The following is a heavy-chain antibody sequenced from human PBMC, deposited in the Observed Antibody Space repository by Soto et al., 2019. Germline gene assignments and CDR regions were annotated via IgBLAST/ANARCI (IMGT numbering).Heavy chain of an antibody. CDR1: GYTFTSFD. CDR3: ARTRSGSYL. J-gene: IGHJ5*02. V-gene: IGHV1-8*01. D-gene: IGHD3-10*01. CDR2: MNPSSGNT. Sequence: QVQLVQSGAEVKKPGASVKVACGASGYTFTSFDINWVRQATGQGLEWMGRMNPSSGNTDYAQKFQGRVTMTSDTPISTAYMELSSLSSEDTAVYYCARTRSGSYLWGQGTLVTVSS.